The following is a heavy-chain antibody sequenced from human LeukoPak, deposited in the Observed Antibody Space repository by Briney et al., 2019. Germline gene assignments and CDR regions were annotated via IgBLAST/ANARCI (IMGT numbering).Heavy chain of an antibody. D-gene: IGHD3-10*01. CDR3: ARDYYGSGTELPFDI. CDR2: INPSGGST. V-gene: IGHV1-46*01. Sequence: ASVKVSCKASGYTFTSYYMHWVRQAPGQGLEWMGIINPSGGSTSYAQKFQGRVTMTRDTSTSTVYMELSSLRSEDTAVYYCARDYYGSGTELPFDIWGQGTMVTVSS. J-gene: IGHJ3*02. CDR1: GYTFTSYY.